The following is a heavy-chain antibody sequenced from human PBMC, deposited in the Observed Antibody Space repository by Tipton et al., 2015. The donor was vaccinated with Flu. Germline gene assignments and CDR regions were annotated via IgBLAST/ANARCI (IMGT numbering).Heavy chain of an antibody. CDR3: AKDITGGNSYDYFDY. V-gene: IGHV3-30*02. D-gene: IGHD3-16*01. J-gene: IGHJ4*02. Sequence: QVQLVQSGGGVVQPGGSLRLSCAASGFTFSSYGMHWVRQAPGKGLEWVAFIRYDGSNKYYADSVKGRFTISRDNSKNTLYLQMNSLRAEDTAVYYCAKDITGGNSYDYFDYWGQGTLVTVSS. CDR2: IRYDGSNK. CDR1: GFTFSSYG.